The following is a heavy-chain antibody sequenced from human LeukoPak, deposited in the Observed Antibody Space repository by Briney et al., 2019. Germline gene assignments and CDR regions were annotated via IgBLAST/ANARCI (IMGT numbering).Heavy chain of an antibody. CDR1: GGSFSGYY. D-gene: IGHD3-22*01. V-gene: IGHV4-34*01. J-gene: IGHJ3*02. Sequence: NPSETLSLTCAVYGGSFSGYYWSWIRQPPGKGLEWIGEINHSGSTNYNPSLKSRVTISVDTSKNQFSLKLSSVTAADTAVYYCARGGPMIVVVRLQAFDIWGQGTMVTVSS. CDR3: ARGGPMIVVVRLQAFDI. CDR2: INHSGST.